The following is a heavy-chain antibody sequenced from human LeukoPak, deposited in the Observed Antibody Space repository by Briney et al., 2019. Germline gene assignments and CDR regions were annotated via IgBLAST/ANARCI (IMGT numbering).Heavy chain of an antibody. J-gene: IGHJ4*02. V-gene: IGHV1-2*02. CDR3: ARDFDWGPDY. CDR2: INGKRGDT. D-gene: IGHD3-9*01. CDR1: GFTFTDHY. Sequence: ASVTASCKTSGFTFTDHYFHWVRPAPGQGLEWMGWINGKRGDTNYAQKFQDRVTMTRDTSISTFYIQLSSLTADDTAVDYCARDFDWGPDYWGQGTLVTVSS.